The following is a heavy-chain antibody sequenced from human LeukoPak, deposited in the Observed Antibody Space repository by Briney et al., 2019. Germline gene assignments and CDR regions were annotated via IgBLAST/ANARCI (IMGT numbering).Heavy chain of an antibody. Sequence: GGSLRLSCAASGFSFRDYYMSWIRQAPGKGLEWVSFISTDSVFTNYADPVKGRFTISRDNAKNSLYLQLNSLRAEDTAVYYCARVRTAWYEGTFDYWGQGTLVTVSS. CDR1: GFSFRDYY. CDR3: ARVRTAWYEGTFDY. V-gene: IGHV3-11*05. J-gene: IGHJ4*02. D-gene: IGHD6-13*01. CDR2: ISTDSVFT.